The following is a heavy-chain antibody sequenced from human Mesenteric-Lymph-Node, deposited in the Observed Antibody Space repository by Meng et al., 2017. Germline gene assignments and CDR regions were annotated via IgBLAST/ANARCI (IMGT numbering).Heavy chain of an antibody. CDR2: IYHSGST. J-gene: IGHJ5*02. V-gene: IGHV4-4*02. D-gene: IGHD6-13*01. CDR3: ARVAAAGNEWFDP. Sequence: GPRRGRGPGRGKPSGALSRPCAVSGGSISSSNWWSWVRQPPGKGLEWIGEIYHSGSTNYNPSLKSRVTISVDKSKNQFSLKLSSVTAADTAVYYCARVAAAGNEWFDPWGQGTLVTVSS. CDR1: GGSISSSNW.